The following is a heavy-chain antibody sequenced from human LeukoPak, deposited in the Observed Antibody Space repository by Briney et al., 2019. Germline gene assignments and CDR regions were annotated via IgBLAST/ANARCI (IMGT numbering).Heavy chain of an antibody. CDR2: IYPGDSDT. CDR1: GYSFTSYW. Sequence: GESLKISCKGSGYSFTSYWIGWVCQMPGKGLEWMGIIYPGDSDTRYSPSFQGQVTISADKSISTAYLQWSSLKASDTAMYYCARHAPADCSGGSCYSSGDYWGPGTLVTVSS. V-gene: IGHV5-51*01. D-gene: IGHD2-15*01. J-gene: IGHJ4*02. CDR3: ARHAPADCSGGSCYSSGDY.